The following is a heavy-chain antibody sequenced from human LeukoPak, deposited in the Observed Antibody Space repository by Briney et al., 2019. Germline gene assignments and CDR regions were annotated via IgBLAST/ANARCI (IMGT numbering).Heavy chain of an antibody. V-gene: IGHV4-39*01. CDR1: DYSISSGTYY. CDR3: ARNTWTDADNWFDP. CDR2: IFYSGTT. D-gene: IGHD1-1*01. Sequence: SETLSLTCTVSDYSISSGTYYWAWIRQPQGKGREWIGTIFYSGTTFYNPSHKSLVTISVDTSKNQFSLKVSSVTAADTAVYYCARNTWTDADNWFDPGGQGSLVTVPS. J-gene: IGHJ5*02.